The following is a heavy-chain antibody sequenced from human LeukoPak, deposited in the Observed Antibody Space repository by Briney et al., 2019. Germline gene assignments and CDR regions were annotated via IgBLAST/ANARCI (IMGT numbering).Heavy chain of an antibody. CDR1: GGTFSSYA. CDR2: IIPIFGTA. D-gene: IGHD3-22*01. V-gene: IGHV1-69*01. CDR3: ARGPVYYYDSSGYYREYYFDY. J-gene: IGHJ4*02. Sequence: ASVKVSCKASGGTFSSYAISWVRQAPGQGLEWMGGIIPIFGTANYAQKFQGRVTITADESTSTAYMELSSLRSEDTAVYYCARGPVYYYDSSGYYREYYFDYWGQGTLVTVSS.